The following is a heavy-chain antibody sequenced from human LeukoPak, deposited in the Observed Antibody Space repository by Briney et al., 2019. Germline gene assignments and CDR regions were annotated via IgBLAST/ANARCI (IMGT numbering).Heavy chain of an antibody. CDR3: ARGPQDTAMANNFDL. V-gene: IGHV6-1*01. CDR1: GDSVSSNSAA. CDR2: TYYRSKWYN. J-gene: IGHJ2*01. Sequence: SQTLSLTCAISGDSVSSNSAAWNWIRQSPSRGLEWLGRTYYRSKWYNDYAVSVKSRITINPDTSKNQFSLKLSSVTAADTAVYYCARGPQDTAMANNFDLWGRGTLVTVSS. D-gene: IGHD5-18*01.